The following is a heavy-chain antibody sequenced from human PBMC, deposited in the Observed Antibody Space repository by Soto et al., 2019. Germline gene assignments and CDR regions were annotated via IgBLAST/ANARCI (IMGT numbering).Heavy chain of an antibody. Sequence: SETLSLTCTVSGGSISSYYWSWIRQPPGKGLEWIGYIYYSGSTNYNPSLKSRVTISVDTSKNQFSLKLGSVTDAETAVYYCARSVHSSSKGNYYYYMDVWGKGTTVTVSS. D-gene: IGHD6-13*01. J-gene: IGHJ6*03. V-gene: IGHV4-59*01. CDR2: IYYSGST. CDR1: GGSISSYY. CDR3: ARSVHSSSKGNYYYYMDV.